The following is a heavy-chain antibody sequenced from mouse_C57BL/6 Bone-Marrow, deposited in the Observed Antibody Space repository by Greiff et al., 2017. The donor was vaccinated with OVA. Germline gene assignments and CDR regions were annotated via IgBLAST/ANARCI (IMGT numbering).Heavy chain of an antibody. J-gene: IGHJ4*01. CDR1: GYTFTDYA. Sequence: QVQLQPSGPELVRPGVSVKISCKGSGYTFTDYAMHWVKQSHATSLEWIGVISTYYGDASYNQKFKDKATMTVDKSSSTAYTELARRTSENSDVYYCERLSTTVVGAMDYWGQGTSVTVSS. D-gene: IGHD1-1*01. CDR3: ERLSTTVVGAMDY. V-gene: IGHV1-67*01. CDR2: ISTYYGDA.